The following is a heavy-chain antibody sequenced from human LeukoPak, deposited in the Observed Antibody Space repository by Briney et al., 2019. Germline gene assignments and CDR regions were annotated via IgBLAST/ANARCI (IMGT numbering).Heavy chain of an antibody. V-gene: IGHV4-4*09. CDR1: GGSISSYY. Sequence: PSETLFLTCTVSGGSISSYYWSWIRQPPGKGLEWIGYIYTSGSTNYNPSLKSRVTISVDTSKNQFSLKLSSVTAADTAVYYCARSGYSSSWSYNWFDPWGQGTLVTVSS. CDR2: IYTSGST. J-gene: IGHJ5*02. CDR3: ARSGYSSSWSYNWFDP. D-gene: IGHD6-13*01.